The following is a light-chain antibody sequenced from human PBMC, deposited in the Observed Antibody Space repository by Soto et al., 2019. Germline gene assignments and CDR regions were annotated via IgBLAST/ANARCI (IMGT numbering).Light chain of an antibody. CDR2: GNS. CDR1: SSNIGAGYD. V-gene: IGLV1-40*01. CDR3: QSYDSSLSVVV. Sequence: QSVLTQPPSVSGAPGQRVTISCTGSSSNIGAGYDVHWYQQLPGTAPKLLIYGNSNRPSGVPDRFSGSKSGTSASLAITGLQDEDEADYYCQSYDSSLSVVVFGGGTQLTVL. J-gene: IGLJ2*01.